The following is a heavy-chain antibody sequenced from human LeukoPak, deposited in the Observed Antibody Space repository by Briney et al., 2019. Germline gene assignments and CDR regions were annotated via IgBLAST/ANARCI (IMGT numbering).Heavy chain of an antibody. J-gene: IGHJ4*02. V-gene: IGHV4-39*07. D-gene: IGHD6-13*01. CDR2: IYYSGST. Sequence: PSETLSLTSTVSGGSISISSYYWGSIRQPPGKGLEWIGSIYYSGSTYYNPSLKSRVTISVDTSKNQFSLKLSSVTAADTGVYYCARDQSAYSSSIRSDHWGQGTLVTVSS. CDR1: GGSISISSYY. CDR3: ARDQSAYSSSIRSDH.